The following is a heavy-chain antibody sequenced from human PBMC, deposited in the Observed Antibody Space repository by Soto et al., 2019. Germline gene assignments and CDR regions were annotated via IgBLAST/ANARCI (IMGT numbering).Heavy chain of an antibody. Sequence: QVQLVQSGAEVKKPGASVKVSCKASGYTFTSYDINWVRQATGQGLEWMGWMNPNSGNTGYAQKFQGRVTMTRNNSISTAYMELSSMRSEDTAVYYCARGSGIYDYIWGSYRYTYWFDPWGQGTLVTVSS. CDR3: ARGSGIYDYIWGSYRYTYWFDP. V-gene: IGHV1-8*01. J-gene: IGHJ5*02. D-gene: IGHD3-16*02. CDR1: GYTFTSYD. CDR2: MNPNSGNT.